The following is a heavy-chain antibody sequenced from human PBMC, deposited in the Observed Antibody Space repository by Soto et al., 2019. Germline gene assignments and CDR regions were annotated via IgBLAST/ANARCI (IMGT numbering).Heavy chain of an antibody. V-gene: IGHV3-72*01. D-gene: IGHD1-26*01. CDR3: GRSPYSGSYSLDY. Sequence: GGSLRLSCAASGFTFSDHYMDWVRQAPGKGLEWVGRIKKTTNGYTTEHAASVRGRFTISRDDSKNSLYLQMNSLRTEDTALYYCGRSPYSGSYSLDYWGQGTLVTVSS. J-gene: IGHJ4*02. CDR2: IKKTTNGYTT. CDR1: GFTFSDHY.